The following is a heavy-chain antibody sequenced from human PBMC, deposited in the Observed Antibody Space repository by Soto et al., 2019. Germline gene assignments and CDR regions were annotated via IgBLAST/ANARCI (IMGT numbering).Heavy chain of an antibody. D-gene: IGHD3-3*01. J-gene: IGHJ5*02. CDR3: ARGVTVFGLVSRFWFDP. Sequence: SETLSLTCAVSGGSISSGDYSWSWDRQSPGKGLEWIGHIYNSGITYYNPSLKSRVVISIDTSRNQFSLRLNSLTAADRAVYFCARGVTVFGLVSRFWFDPWGQGTLVTVSS. V-gene: IGHV4-30-4*01. CDR1: GGSISSGDYS. CDR2: IYNSGIT.